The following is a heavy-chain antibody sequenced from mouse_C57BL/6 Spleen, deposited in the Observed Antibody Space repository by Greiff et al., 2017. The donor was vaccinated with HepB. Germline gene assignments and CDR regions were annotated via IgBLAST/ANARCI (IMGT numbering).Heavy chain of an antibody. CDR3: ARDWSYGSSYWYFDV. V-gene: IGHV5-4*01. CDR2: ISDGGSYT. Sequence: EVQLQESGGGLVKPGGSLKLSCAASGFTFSSYAMSWVRQTPEKRLEWVATISDGGSYTYYPDNVKGRFTISRDNAKNNLYLQMSHLKSEDTAMYYCARDWSYGSSYWYFDVWGTGTTVTVSS. D-gene: IGHD1-1*01. J-gene: IGHJ1*03. CDR1: GFTFSSYA.